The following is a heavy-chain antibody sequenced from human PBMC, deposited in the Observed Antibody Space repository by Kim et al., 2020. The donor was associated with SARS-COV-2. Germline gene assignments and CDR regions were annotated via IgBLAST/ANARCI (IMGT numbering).Heavy chain of an antibody. J-gene: IGHJ3*02. D-gene: IGHD3-22*01. Sequence: PSLKSRVTISVATSKNQFSLKLSSVTAADTAVYYCARDCGGYYYPRYFDIWGQGTMVTVSS. V-gene: IGHV4-34*01. CDR3: ARDCGGYYYPRYFDI.